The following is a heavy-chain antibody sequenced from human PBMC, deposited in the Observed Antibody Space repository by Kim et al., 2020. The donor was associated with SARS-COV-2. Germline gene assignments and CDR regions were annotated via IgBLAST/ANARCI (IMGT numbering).Heavy chain of an antibody. J-gene: IGHJ6*02. Sequence: GGSLRLSCAASGFTFSDYYMSWIRQAPGKGLEWVSYISSSSSYTNYADSVKGRFTISRDNAKNSLYLQMNSLRAEDTAVYYCARSVSPLTFYGMDVWGQGTTVTVSS. CDR1: GFTFSDYY. D-gene: IGHD7-27*01. CDR3: ARSVSPLTFYGMDV. V-gene: IGHV3-11*03. CDR2: ISSSSSYT.